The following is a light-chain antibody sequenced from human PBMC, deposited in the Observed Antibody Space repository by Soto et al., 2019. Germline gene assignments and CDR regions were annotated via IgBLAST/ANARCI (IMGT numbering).Light chain of an antibody. V-gene: IGLV1-40*01. Sequence: QSVLTQPPSVSGAPGQRVTISCTGSSSNIGAGYDVHWYQQLPRTAPKLLICGNTNRPSGVPDRFSGSKSGTSASLAITGLQAEDEADYYCQSYDSSLSGYVFGTGTKLTVL. CDR1: SSNIGAGYD. CDR3: QSYDSSLSGYV. J-gene: IGLJ1*01. CDR2: GNT.